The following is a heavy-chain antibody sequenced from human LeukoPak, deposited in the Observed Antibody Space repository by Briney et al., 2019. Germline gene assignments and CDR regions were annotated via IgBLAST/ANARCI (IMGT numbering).Heavy chain of an antibody. D-gene: IGHD6-13*01. J-gene: IGHJ4*02. CDR3: ARLSGARIAAAGLFDY. CDR2: IYYSGST. CDR1: GGSISSYY. Sequence: PSETLSLTCTVSGGSISSYYWSWIRQPPGKGLEWIGYIYYSGSTNYNPSLKTRVTISVDTSKNQFSLKLSSVTAADTAVDYCARLSGARIAAAGLFDYWGQGTLVTVSS. V-gene: IGHV4-59*08.